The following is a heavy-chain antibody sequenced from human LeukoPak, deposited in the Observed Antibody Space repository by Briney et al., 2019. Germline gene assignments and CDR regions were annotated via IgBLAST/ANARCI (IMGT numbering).Heavy chain of an antibody. V-gene: IGHV1-46*01. CDR3: ARGDVYYYDSSGYYGFDY. D-gene: IGHD3-22*01. Sequence: ASVKVSCKGTGYTFTSYYMHWVRQAPGQELEWVGIINPSGCSTSYAQKFQGRVTMTRDMSTSTVYMELSSLRSEDTAVYYCARGDVYYYDSSGYYGFDYWGQGALVTVSS. CDR2: INPSGCST. J-gene: IGHJ4*02. CDR1: GYTFTSYY.